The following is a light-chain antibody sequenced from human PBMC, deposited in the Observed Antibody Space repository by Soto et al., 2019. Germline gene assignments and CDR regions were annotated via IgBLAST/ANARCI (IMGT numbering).Light chain of an antibody. CDR2: DAS. CDR1: QSVYNNY. V-gene: IGKV3-20*01. Sequence: EIVLTQSPGTLSLSPGERATFSCRASQSVYNNYLVWLQQKPGQAPRPLIYDASRKATGIPDRFSGSGSGTDFTLTISRLEPEDFAVYYCQQYGNFPKTFGQGTKVEIK. J-gene: IGKJ1*01. CDR3: QQYGNFPKT.